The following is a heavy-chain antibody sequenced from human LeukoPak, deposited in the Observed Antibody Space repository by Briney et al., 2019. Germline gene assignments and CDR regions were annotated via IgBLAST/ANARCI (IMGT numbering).Heavy chain of an antibody. D-gene: IGHD6-19*01. Sequence: GGSLRLSCAASGFTFSTYSMNWVRQAPGKGLEWVSSISTSSSYIYYADSVKGRFTISRDNAKNSLYLQMNSLRAEDTAVYYCARGSQRVAAQDNWFDPWGLGTLVTVSS. CDR1: GFTFSTYS. J-gene: IGHJ5*02. CDR2: ISTSSSYI. V-gene: IGHV3-21*01. CDR3: ARGSQRVAAQDNWFDP.